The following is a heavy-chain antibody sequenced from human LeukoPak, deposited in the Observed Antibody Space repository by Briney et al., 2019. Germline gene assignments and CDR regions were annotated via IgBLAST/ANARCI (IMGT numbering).Heavy chain of an antibody. J-gene: IGHJ4*02. D-gene: IGHD5-24*01. CDR2: IIPIFGTA. CDR1: GGTFSSYA. Sequence: ASVTVSCKASGGTFSSYAISWVRQAPGQGLEWMGGIIPIFGTANYAQKFQGRVTITADESTSTAYMELSSLRSEDTAVYYCARQGEMATTDYWGQGTLVTVSS. V-gene: IGHV1-69*13. CDR3: ARQGEMATTDY.